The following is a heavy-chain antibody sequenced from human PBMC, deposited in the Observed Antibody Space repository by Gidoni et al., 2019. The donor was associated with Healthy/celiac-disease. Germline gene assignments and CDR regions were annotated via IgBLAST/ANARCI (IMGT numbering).Heavy chain of an antibody. Sequence: EMQLLESGGGLVQPVGSLRLSCAASGFPFSSYSMSGVRQAPGKGLEWVSAISGSGGSTYYADSVKGRFTISRDNSKNTLYLQMNSLRAEDTAVYYCAKEVVVVAATPGSSMDVWGQGTTVTVSS. D-gene: IGHD2-15*01. J-gene: IGHJ6*02. CDR2: ISGSGGST. CDR3: AKEVVVVAATPGSSMDV. CDR1: GFPFSSYS. V-gene: IGHV3-23*01.